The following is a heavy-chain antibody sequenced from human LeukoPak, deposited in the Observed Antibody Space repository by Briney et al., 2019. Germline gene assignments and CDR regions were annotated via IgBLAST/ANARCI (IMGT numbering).Heavy chain of an antibody. CDR2: MNPNSGNT. D-gene: IGHD3-3*01. CDR3: ARGLRITIFGVETDYYFDY. J-gene: IGHJ4*02. V-gene: IGHV1-8*03. CDR1: GYTFTSYD. Sequence: GASVKVSCKASGYTFTSYDINWVRQATGQGLEWMGWMNPNSGNTGYAQKFQGRVTITRNTSISTAYMGLSSLRSEDTAVYYCARGLRITIFGVETDYYFDYWGQGTLVTVSS.